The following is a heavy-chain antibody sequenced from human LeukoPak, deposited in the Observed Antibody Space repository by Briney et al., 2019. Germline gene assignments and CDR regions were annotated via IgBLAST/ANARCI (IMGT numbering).Heavy chain of an antibody. CDR1: GYTFTSYG. D-gene: IGHD6-13*01. CDR3: ARLGVHRDIAAAGLDY. CDR2: ISACNGNT. J-gene: IGHJ4*02. Sequence: ASVKVSCKASGYTFTSYGISWVRQAPGQGLEWMGWISACNGNTNYAQKLQGRVTMTTDTSTSTAYMELRSLRSDDTAVYYCARLGVHRDIAAAGLDYWSQGTLVTVSS. V-gene: IGHV1-18*01.